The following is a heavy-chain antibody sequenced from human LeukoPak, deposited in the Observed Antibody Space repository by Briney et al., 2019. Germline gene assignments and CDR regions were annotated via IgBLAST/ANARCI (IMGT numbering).Heavy chain of an antibody. Sequence: SVKVSCKASGGTFSSYAISWVRQAPGQGLGWMGRIIPIFGTANYAQKFQGRVTITTDESTSTAYMELSSLRSEDTAVYYCARVDCSGGSCYSGAFDIWGQGTMVTVSS. J-gene: IGHJ3*02. D-gene: IGHD2-15*01. V-gene: IGHV1-69*05. CDR3: ARVDCSGGSCYSGAFDI. CDR2: IIPIFGTA. CDR1: GGTFSSYA.